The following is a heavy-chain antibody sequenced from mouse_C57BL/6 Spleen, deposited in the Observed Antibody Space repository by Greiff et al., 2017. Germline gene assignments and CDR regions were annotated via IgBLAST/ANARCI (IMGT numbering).Heavy chain of an antibody. D-gene: IGHD2-1*01. CDR3: AREDGNYVYFDY. J-gene: IGHJ2*01. Sequence: QVQLQQSGPELVKPGASVKISCKASGYAFSSSWMNWVKQRPGKGLEWIGRIYPGDGDTNYNGKFKGKATLTADKSSSTAYMQLSSLTSEDSAVYFCAREDGNYVYFDYWGQGTTLTVSS. V-gene: IGHV1-82*01. CDR1: GYAFSSSW. CDR2: IYPGDGDT.